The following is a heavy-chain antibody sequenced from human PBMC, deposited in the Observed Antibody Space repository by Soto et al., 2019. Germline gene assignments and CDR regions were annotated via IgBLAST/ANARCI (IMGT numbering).Heavy chain of an antibody. Sequence: QVRLQQWGAGRLKSSETLSLTCGVYDGSFSGYFWTWIRQPPGRGLEWIGDINQSGNKNYNPSLQSRASIAVDTSKRQFSLKLMSVTAADTAMYYCARICRWSGFCCWDPRGFDHWSQGTLVTVSS. CDR3: ARICRWSGFCCWDPRGFDH. V-gene: IGHV4-34*01. J-gene: IGHJ4*02. CDR2: INQSGNK. D-gene: IGHD3-3*01. CDR1: DGSFSGYF.